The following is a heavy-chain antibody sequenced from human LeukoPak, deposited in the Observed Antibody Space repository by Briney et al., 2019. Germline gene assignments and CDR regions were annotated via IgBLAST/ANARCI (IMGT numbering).Heavy chain of an antibody. D-gene: IGHD2-2*01. CDR3: AKESLRVVPSATFDY. J-gene: IGHJ4*02. Sequence: GGSLRLSCAASGFSLSSYAMSWVRQAPGKGLEWVSYISSSGSTIYNADSVKGRFTISRDNAKNSLYLQMNSLGAEDTAVYYCAKESLRVVPSATFDYWGQGTLVTVSS. CDR2: ISSSGSTI. CDR1: GFSLSSYA. V-gene: IGHV3-48*04.